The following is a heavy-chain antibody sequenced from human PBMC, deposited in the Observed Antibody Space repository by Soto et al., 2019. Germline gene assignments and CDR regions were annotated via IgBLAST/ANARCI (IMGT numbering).Heavy chain of an antibody. D-gene: IGHD3-10*01. J-gene: IGHJ4*02. CDR2: TIPILAMS. CDR3: AASYGAGSRAFDY. Sequence: QVQLVQSGPEVKMPGSSVKVSCKASGDTFNSYTINWVRQAPGQGLQWMGRTIPILAMSNYALKFQGRVTLPANKSTTTAYLELSRLRSDDTAVYYCAASYGAGSRAFDYWGQGTLVTVS. V-gene: IGHV1-69*02. CDR1: GDTFNSYT.